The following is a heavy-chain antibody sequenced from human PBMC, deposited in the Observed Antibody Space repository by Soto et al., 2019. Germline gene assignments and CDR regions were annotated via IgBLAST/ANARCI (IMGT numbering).Heavy chain of an antibody. CDR2: VVGSGET. D-gene: IGHD2-21*01. V-gene: IGHV3-23*01. CDR3: AKDAVYNNGLWLMEH. J-gene: IGHJ1*01. Sequence: EVQLLQSGGGLVQPGESLRLSCAASGFAFWNLAMTWVRQAPGKGLECVSGVVGSGETYYADSVKGRLTISRDLSKNTLYLQMNSLRAEDTDVYYCAKDAVYNNGLWLMEHWGQGVLVTVSS. CDR1: GFAFWNLA.